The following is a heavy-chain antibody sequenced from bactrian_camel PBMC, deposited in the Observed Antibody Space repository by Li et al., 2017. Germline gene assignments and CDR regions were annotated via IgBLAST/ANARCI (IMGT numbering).Heavy chain of an antibody. D-gene: IGHD3*01. Sequence: VQLVESGGGSVQAGGSLRLSCTASGSLASTYCMAWFRQVPGKEREVLAVLGSDGSKSYADSIKGRFTIRTDKDSTQMIWYLTMTALNPEDTAMHYCAAENIGDGDYCYVARTQFTNWGQGTQVTVS. V-gene: IGHV3S53*01. CDR2: LGSDGSK. CDR1: GSLASTYC. CDR3: AAENIGDGDYCYVARTQFTN. J-gene: IGHJ4*01.